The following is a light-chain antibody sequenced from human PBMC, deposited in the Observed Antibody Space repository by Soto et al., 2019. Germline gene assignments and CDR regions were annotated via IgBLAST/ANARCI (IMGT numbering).Light chain of an antibody. CDR1: QSISTF. CDR3: QQSFSTPFA. Sequence: DIPMTQSPSSLSASVGDRVSITCRASQSISTFLNWYQQKSGKAPKLLIYTTSTLQSVVPSRFRGSVSGTDFTLTISNLEPEDFATYCCQQSFSTPFAFGPGTKVPIK. J-gene: IGKJ3*01. V-gene: IGKV1-39*01. CDR2: TTS.